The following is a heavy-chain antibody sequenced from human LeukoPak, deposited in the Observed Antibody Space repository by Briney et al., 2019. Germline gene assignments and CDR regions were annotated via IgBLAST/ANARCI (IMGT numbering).Heavy chain of an antibody. CDR2: IYPGDSDT. Sequence: GESLKISCKGSGYSFTSYWIGWVRQMPGKGLEWMGIIYPGDSDTRYSPSFQGQVTISADKSISTAYLQWSSLKASDTAMYYCAYGSGSYRSGYYGMDVWGQGTTVTVSS. CDR3: AYGSGSYRSGYYGMDV. D-gene: IGHD3-10*01. V-gene: IGHV5-51*01. J-gene: IGHJ6*02. CDR1: GYSFTSYW.